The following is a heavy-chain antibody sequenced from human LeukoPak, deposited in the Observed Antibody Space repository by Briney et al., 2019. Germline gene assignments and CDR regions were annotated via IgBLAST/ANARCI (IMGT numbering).Heavy chain of an antibody. V-gene: IGHV3-23*01. CDR2: IDTGGVAT. CDR1: GFTFSSYA. D-gene: IGHD2-8*01. Sequence: PGGSLRLSCAASGFTFSSYAMGWVRQAPGKGLEWVSAIDTGGVATYYTDSVKGRFTISRDNSKATLYLQMNSLRAEDTAVYYCTTDRLRLMDSRFYYFDYWGQGTLVTVSS. CDR3: TTDRLRLMDSRFYYFDY. J-gene: IGHJ4*02.